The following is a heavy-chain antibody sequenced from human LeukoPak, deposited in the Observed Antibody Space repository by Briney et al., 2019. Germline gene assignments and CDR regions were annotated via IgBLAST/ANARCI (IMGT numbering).Heavy chain of an antibody. V-gene: IGHV4-31*03. CDR1: GGSISSGGYY. CDR3: ARDSVGDYYGSGSYAD. CDR2: IYYSGST. J-gene: IGHJ4*02. Sequence: SETLSPTCTVSGGSISSGGYYWSWTRQHPGKGLEWIGYIYYSGSTYYNPSLKSRVTISVDTSKNQFSLKLSSVTAADTAVYYCARDSVGDYYGSGSYADWGQGTLVTVSS. D-gene: IGHD3-10*01.